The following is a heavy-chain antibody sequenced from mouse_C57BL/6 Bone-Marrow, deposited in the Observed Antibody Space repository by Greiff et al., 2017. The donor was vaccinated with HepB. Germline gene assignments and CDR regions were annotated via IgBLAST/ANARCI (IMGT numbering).Heavy chain of an antibody. Sequence: ESGPGLVKPSQSLSLTCSVTGYSITSGYYWNWIRQFPGNKLEWMGYISYDGSNNYNPSLKNRISITRDTSKNQFFLKLNSVTTEDTATYYCAREDSNYAFDYWGQGTTLTVSS. V-gene: IGHV3-6*01. CDR2: ISYDGSN. CDR3: AREDSNYAFDY. J-gene: IGHJ2*01. CDR1: GYSITSGYY. D-gene: IGHD2-5*01.